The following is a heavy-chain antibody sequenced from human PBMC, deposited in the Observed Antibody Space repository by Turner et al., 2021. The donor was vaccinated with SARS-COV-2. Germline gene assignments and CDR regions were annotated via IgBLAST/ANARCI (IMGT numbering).Heavy chain of an antibody. V-gene: IGHV3-66*01. CDR1: GCTVSSNY. D-gene: IGHD3-10*01. J-gene: IGHJ4*02. Sequence: EVQLVESAGGLVQPGGSLRLPCAASGCTVSSNYMSWVRQARGKGLEWVSVIYSGGSTAYADSVKGRFTSARDNSKNTLYLQMNSLRAEDTDVYYCAREVAGSSNTGVYFDYWGQGTLVTVSS. CDR3: AREVAGSSNTGVYFDY. CDR2: IYSGGST.